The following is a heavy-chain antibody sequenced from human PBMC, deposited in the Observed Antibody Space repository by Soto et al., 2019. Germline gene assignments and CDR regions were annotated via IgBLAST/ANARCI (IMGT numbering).Heavy chain of an antibody. Sequence: QVQLVQSGAEVKKPGASVKVSCKASSYTFTSYGISWVRQAPGQGLEWMGWISAYNGNTNYAQKLQGRVTMTTDTFTSTAYMELRSLRSDDTAVYYCASYHLNSYYYGMDVWGQGTTVTVSS. V-gene: IGHV1-18*01. J-gene: IGHJ6*02. CDR2: ISAYNGNT. CDR3: ASYHLNSYYYGMDV. CDR1: SYTFTSYG.